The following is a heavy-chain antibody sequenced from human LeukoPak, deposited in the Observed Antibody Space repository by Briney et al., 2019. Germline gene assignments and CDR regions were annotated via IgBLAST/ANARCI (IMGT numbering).Heavy chain of an antibody. Sequence: GTSVKVSCKASGFTFTSSAVQWVRQARGERLEWIGWIVVGSGNTNYAQKFQERVTITRDMSTSTAYMDLSSLRSEDTAVYYCAADLGGSYATDAFDIWGQGTMVTVSS. J-gene: IGHJ3*02. CDR2: IVVGSGNT. CDR1: GFTFTSSA. CDR3: AADLGGSYATDAFDI. D-gene: IGHD1-26*01. V-gene: IGHV1-58*01.